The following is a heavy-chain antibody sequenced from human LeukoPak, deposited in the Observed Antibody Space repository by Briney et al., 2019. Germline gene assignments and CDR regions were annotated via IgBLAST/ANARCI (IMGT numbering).Heavy chain of an antibody. J-gene: IGHJ6*03. D-gene: IGHD7-27*01. Sequence: PSETLSLTCTVSGGSISSSSYSWGWIRQPPGKGREWIGSIYYSGSTYYNPSLKSRVTISVDTSKNQFSLKLSSVTAADTAVYYCAAGDDYYYYYMDVWGKGTTVTVSS. CDR3: AAGDDYYYYYMDV. CDR2: IYYSGST. V-gene: IGHV4-39*01. CDR1: GGSISSSSYS.